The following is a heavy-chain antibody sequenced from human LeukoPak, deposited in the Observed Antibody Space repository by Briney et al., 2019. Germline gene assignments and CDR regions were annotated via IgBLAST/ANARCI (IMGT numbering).Heavy chain of an antibody. CDR1: FGDYA. V-gene: IGHV4-34*01. D-gene: IGHD5-18*01. J-gene: IGHJ5*02. CDR2: INHSGST. Sequence: FGDYAMSWVRQAPGKGLEWIGEINHSGSTNYNPSLKSRVTISVDTSKNQFSLKLSSVTAADTAVYYCANGRGYSYGSWWFDPWGQGTLVTVSS. CDR3: ANGRGYSYGSWWFDP.